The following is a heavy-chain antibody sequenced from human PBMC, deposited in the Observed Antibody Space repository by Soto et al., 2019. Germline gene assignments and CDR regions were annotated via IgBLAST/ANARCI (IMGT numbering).Heavy chain of an antibody. V-gene: IGHV3-30-3*01. CDR1: GFTFSSHA. J-gene: IGHJ4*02. CDR2: ISYDASNQ. CDR3: ARSLVVPAGINY. Sequence: GGSLRLSCAASGFTFSSHAMYWVRQAPGKGLEWVAVISYDASNQFYADSVKGRFSISRDNSKSTLYLQMNSLRVEDTAVYYCARSLVVPAGINYWGQGTLVTVSS. D-gene: IGHD2-2*01.